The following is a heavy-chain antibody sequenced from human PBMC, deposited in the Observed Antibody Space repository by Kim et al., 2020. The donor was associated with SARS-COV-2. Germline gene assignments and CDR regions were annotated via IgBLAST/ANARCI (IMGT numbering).Heavy chain of an antibody. J-gene: IGHJ4*02. CDR3: ARALEDCIGGTCYVLGY. Sequence: ASVKVSCKASGYTFTGYYMHWVRQAPGQGLEWMGRINTDNGGTKYTQKFQGRVSMTRDTSISTAYIEVSRLTSDDTAVYYCARALEDCIGGTCYVLGYWGQGTLVTVSS. D-gene: IGHD2-15*01. CDR2: INTDNGGT. V-gene: IGHV1-2*06. CDR1: GYTFTGYY.